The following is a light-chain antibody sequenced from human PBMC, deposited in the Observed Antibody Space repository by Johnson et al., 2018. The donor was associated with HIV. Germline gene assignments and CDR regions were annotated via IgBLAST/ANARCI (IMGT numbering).Light chain of an antibody. CDR3: GTWDSNLSAVYV. V-gene: IGLV1-51*01. CDR1: SSNIGNNY. Sequence: QSVLTQPPSVSAAPGQKVTISCSGSSSNIGNNYVSWYQQLPGTAPKLLIYDNNKRPSGIPDRFSGSKSGTSATLGITGLQTGDEADYYCGTWDSNLSAVYVVGTGTKVTVL. CDR2: DNN. J-gene: IGLJ1*01.